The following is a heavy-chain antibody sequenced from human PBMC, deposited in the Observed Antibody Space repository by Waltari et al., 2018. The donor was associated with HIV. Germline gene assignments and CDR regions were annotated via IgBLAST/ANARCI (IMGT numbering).Heavy chain of an antibody. CDR3: ARSRIEEVSSSGWYRDLFLLVDY. D-gene: IGHD6-13*01. Sequence: QLQLQESGPGLVKPSETLSLACTVSGCSISSSTYYWGWIRQSPGKGLEWIGSIYYSGTTYYNPSLKSRVTISVDTSKNQFSLKLISMTAPDTAVYYCARSRIEEVSSSGWYRDLFLLVDYWGQGTLVTVSS. CDR2: IYYSGTT. J-gene: IGHJ4*02. V-gene: IGHV4-39*01. CDR1: GCSISSSTYY.